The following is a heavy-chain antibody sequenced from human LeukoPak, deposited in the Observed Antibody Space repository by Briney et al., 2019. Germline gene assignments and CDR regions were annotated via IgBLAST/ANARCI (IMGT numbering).Heavy chain of an antibody. CDR2: IYYSGST. Sequence: SETLSLTCSVSGGSISSYYWSWIRQPPGKGLQWLGYIYYSGSTNYNPSLKSRVTISVDTSKNQFSLKLSSVTAADTAVYYCARVRRDGYNYGGDFDYWGQGTLVTVSS. J-gene: IGHJ4*02. V-gene: IGHV4-59*01. D-gene: IGHD5-24*01. CDR3: ARVRRDGYNYGGDFDY. CDR1: GGSISSYY.